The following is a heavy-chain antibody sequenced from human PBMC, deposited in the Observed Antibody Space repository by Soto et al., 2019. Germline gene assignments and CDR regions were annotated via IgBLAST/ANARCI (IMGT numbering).Heavy chain of an antibody. V-gene: IGHV1-18*01. J-gene: IGHJ3*02. D-gene: IGHD6-13*01. CDR2: ISAYNGNT. CDR3: ARKPPSSSWGDAFDI. CDR1: GYTFTSYG. Sequence: ASVKVSCKASGYTFTSYGISWVRQATGQGLEWMGWISAYNGNTNYAQKLQGRVTMTTDTSTSTAYMELRSLRSDDTAVYYCARKPPSSSWGDAFDIWGQGTMVTVSS.